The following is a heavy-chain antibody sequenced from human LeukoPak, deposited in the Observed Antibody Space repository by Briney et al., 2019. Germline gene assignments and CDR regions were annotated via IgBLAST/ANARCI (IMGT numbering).Heavy chain of an antibody. Sequence: ASVKVSCKASGYTFTSYDINWVRQATGQGLEWMGWMNPNSGNTGYAQKFQGRVTMTRNTSISTACMELSSLRSEDTAVYYCARGRIAVAGGGFDPWGQGTLVTVSS. CDR3: ARGRIAVAGGGFDP. CDR1: GYTFTSYD. V-gene: IGHV1-8*01. D-gene: IGHD6-19*01. CDR2: MNPNSGNT. J-gene: IGHJ5*02.